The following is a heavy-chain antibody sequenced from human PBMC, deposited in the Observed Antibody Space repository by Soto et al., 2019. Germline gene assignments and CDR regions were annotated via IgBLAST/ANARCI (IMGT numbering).Heavy chain of an antibody. CDR2: IYYSGST. V-gene: IGHV4-30-4*01. CDR3: AREGGYDSSTIY. J-gene: IGHJ4*02. D-gene: IGHD5-12*01. Sequence: SETLSLTCTVSGGSISSGDYYWSWIRQPPGKGLEWIGYIYYSGSTYYNPSLKSRVTISVDTSKNQFSLKLSSVTAADTAVYYCAREGGYDSSTIYWGQGTLVTVSS. CDR1: GGSISSGDYY.